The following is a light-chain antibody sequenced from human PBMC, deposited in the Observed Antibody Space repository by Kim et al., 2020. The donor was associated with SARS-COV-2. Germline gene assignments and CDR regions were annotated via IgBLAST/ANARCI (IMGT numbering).Light chain of an antibody. V-gene: IGKV1-12*01. J-gene: IGKJ4*01. CDR3: QQTNNFPLA. CDR2: AAS. Sequence: GDKVTITCRASQSFSNWLAWYQQRPGEAPKLLIYAASGLHRGVPSRFSGSESGTDFTLTISSLQPEDFATYYCQQTNNFPLAFGGGTKVEIK. CDR1: QSFSNW.